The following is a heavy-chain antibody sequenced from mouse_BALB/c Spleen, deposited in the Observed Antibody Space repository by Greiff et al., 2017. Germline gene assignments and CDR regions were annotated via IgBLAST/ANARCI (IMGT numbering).Heavy chain of an antibody. CDR3: ARGGINYGGCGAMDY. CDR2: ISSGGGST. V-gene: IGHV5-12-1*01. Sequence: EVQLVESGAGLVKPGGSLKLSCAASGFAFSSYDMSWVRQTPEKRLEWVAYISSGGGSTYYPDTVKGRFTISRDNAKNTLYLQMSSLTSEDTAMYYCARGGINYGGCGAMDYWGQGTSVTVSS. D-gene: IGHD1-2*01. J-gene: IGHJ4*01. CDR1: GFAFSSYD.